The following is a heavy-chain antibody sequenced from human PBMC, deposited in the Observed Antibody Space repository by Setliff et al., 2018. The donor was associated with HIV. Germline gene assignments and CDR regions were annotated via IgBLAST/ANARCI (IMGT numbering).Heavy chain of an antibody. CDR1: GFTFDDYG. CDR3: TKVGYCSSASRYASDY. V-gene: IGHV3-73*01. D-gene: IGHD2-2*01. CDR2: IRTKANSYAT. J-gene: IGHJ4*02. Sequence: GGSLRLSCEASGFTFDDYGMNWVRQAPGKGLEWVGRIRTKANSYATAYGAAVKGRFTISRDDSKNTAYLQMNSLKTEDTAVYYCTKVGYCSSASRYASDYWGQGTLVTVSS.